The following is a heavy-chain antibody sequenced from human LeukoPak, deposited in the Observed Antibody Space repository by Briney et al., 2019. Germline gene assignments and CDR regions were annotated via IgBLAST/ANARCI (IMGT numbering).Heavy chain of an antibody. CDR3: ARVGIGYGMDV. Sequence: GGPLSLSCGASGFHFSDQLMDWVRQAPGEGVEWVGRTRNKANSYTTEYAASVKGRFTISRDDSKNSLYLQMNSLKTEDTAVYYCARVGIGYGMDVWGQGTTVTVPS. CDR2: TRNKANSYTT. D-gene: IGHD2-21*01. V-gene: IGHV3-72*01. J-gene: IGHJ6*02. CDR1: GFHFSDQL.